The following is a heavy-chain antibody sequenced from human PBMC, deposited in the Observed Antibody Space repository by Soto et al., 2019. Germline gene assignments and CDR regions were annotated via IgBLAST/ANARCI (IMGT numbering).Heavy chain of an antibody. CDR3: ARREGDCRGGSCPFYHD. J-gene: IGHJ4*02. D-gene: IGHD2-15*01. V-gene: IGHV4-4*02. CDR1: GGSISSNNW. CDR2: IYHSGST. Sequence: QVQLQESGPGLVKPSETLSLTCAVSGGSISSNNWWSWVRQTPGKGLEWIGEIYHSGSTNYNPSLQSRVTLSPDKSKNQFSLSLTSLAAADKAVYYCARREGDCRGGSCPFYHDWGQGTLVTASS.